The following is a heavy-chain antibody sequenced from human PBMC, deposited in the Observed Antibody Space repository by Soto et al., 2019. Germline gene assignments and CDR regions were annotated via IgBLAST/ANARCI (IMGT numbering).Heavy chain of an antibody. V-gene: IGHV4-4*07. D-gene: IGHD2-15*01. Sequence: SETLSLTCTVYGGTVSDYYWSWVRQPAGKGLEWIRRIRPGGNTNYSPSLMSRVTMSVDTSRNQFSLKLTSVTAADTAVYYCGSGLVGGRHCHFPSCGQGALVT. CDR1: GGTVSDYY. J-gene: IGHJ5*01. CDR3: GSGLVGGRHCHFPS. CDR2: IRPGGNT.